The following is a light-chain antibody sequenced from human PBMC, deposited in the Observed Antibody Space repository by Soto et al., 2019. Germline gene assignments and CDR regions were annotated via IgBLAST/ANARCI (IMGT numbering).Light chain of an antibody. Sequence: QSVLTQPPSASGTPGQRVTISCSGSSSNIGSNSVNWYQQFPGTAPKLLIYSNNQRPSGVPDRFSGSKSGTSASLAISGLQSEDEDDYYCAAWDDSLNVVIFGGGTKVTVL. CDR2: SNN. CDR3: AAWDDSLNVVI. V-gene: IGLV1-44*01. CDR1: SSNIGSNS. J-gene: IGLJ2*01.